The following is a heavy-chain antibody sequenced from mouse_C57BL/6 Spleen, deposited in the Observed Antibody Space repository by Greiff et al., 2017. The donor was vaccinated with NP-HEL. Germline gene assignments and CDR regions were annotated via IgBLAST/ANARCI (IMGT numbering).Heavy chain of an antibody. V-gene: IGHV14-3*01. D-gene: IGHD1-1*01. CDR1: GFNIKNTY. J-gene: IGHJ1*03. CDR2: IDPANGNT. CDR3: ARDYYGSSLEWYFDV. Sequence: VQLQQSVAELVRPGASVKLSCTASGFNIKNTYMHWVKQRPEQGLEWIGRIDPANGNTKYAPKFQGKATITADTSSNTAYLQLSSLTSEDTAIYYCARDYYGSSLEWYFDVWGTGTTVTVSS.